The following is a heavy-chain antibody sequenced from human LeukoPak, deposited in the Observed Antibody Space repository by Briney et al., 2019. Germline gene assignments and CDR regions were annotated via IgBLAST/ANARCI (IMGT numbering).Heavy chain of an antibody. V-gene: IGHV3-21*01. CDR2: ISSSTSYI. J-gene: IGHJ4*02. CDR1: GFTFSSYT. D-gene: IGHD3-22*01. Sequence: PGGSLRLSCAASGFTFSSYTMNWVRQAPGKGLEWVSSISSSTSYIYYADSMKGRFTISRDNAKNSLYLQMNSLRAEDTAVYYCARTIDSSGSNYWGQGTLVTVSS. CDR3: ARTIDSSGSNY.